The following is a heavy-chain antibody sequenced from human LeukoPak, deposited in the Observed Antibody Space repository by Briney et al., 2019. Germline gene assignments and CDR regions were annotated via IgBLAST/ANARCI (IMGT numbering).Heavy chain of an antibody. CDR2: ISGSCDAT. Sequence: GGSLRLSCAASKFNFAMSWVRQAADTRLEWVSAISGSCDATFYTDSVKGRVTISRDKYKNTLYLQMNNLRVEDTAVYYCAKGHFASSSFFDYWGQGTLVTVSS. J-gene: IGHJ4*02. D-gene: IGHD6-6*01. V-gene: IGHV3-23*01. CDR3: AKGHFASSSFFDY. CDR1: KFNFA.